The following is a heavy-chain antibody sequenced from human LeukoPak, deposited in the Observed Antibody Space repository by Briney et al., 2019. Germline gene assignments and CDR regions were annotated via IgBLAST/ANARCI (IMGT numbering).Heavy chain of an antibody. D-gene: IGHD3-10*01. J-gene: IGHJ6*03. V-gene: IGHV3-30*02. CDR2: LRFDGSNQ. Sequence: PGGSLRLSCAASGFTFSNYWMHWVRQAPGKGLEWVSFLRFDGSNQGYADSVKGRFTVSRDNSKNTLYLQMNSLRSEDTAVYYCAKDVYGSGIHYYMDVWGKGTTVTISS. CDR3: AKDVYGSGIHYYMDV. CDR1: GFTFSNYW.